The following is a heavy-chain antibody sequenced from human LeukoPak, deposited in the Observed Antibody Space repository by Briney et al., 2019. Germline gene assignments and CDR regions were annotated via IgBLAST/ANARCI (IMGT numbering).Heavy chain of an antibody. V-gene: IGHV3-30*02. Sequence: PGGSLRLSCAASGFTFSNYAMHWVRQAPGKGLEWVAFIRYDGSNKYYADSVKGRFTISRDNAKNSLYLQMNSLRAEDTAVYYCARDPYGSGTFWYYFDYWGQGTLVTVSS. CDR2: IRYDGSNK. J-gene: IGHJ4*02. CDR1: GFTFSNYA. D-gene: IGHD3-10*01. CDR3: ARDPYGSGTFWYYFDY.